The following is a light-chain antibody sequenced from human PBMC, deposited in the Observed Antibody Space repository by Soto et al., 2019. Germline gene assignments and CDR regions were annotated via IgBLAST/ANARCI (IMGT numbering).Light chain of an antibody. J-gene: IGLJ1*01. CDR2: EVS. Sequence: QSVLTQPPSASGSPGQSVTISCTGTSSDVGGYNYVSWYQQHPGKAPKLMIYEVSKRPSGVPDRFSGSKSGTSASLAISGLQSEDEADYYCAAWDDSLNGFYVFGTGTKVTVL. CDR3: AAWDDSLNGFYV. CDR1: SSDVGGYNY. V-gene: IGLV2-8*01.